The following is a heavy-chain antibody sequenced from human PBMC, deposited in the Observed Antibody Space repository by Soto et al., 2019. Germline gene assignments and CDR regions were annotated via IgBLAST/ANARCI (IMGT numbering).Heavy chain of an antibody. J-gene: IGHJ3*02. CDR1: GGSVSSSNW. V-gene: IGHV4-4*02. Sequence: QVQLQESGPGLVKPSGTLSLTCAVSGGSVSSSNWWSWVRQSPGKGLEWMGEIYHSGSAHYNPSLKSRATISLDKSNNQFSLRRTSVTAADTAVYYCARVPGVVVSADDAFDIWGPGTRVIVSS. D-gene: IGHD2-21*02. CDR3: ARVPGVVVSADDAFDI. CDR2: IYHSGSA.